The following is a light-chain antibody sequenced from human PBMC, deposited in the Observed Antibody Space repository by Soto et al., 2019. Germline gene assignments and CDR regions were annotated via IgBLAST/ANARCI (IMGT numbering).Light chain of an antibody. CDR3: QQSYTTPRT. V-gene: IGKV1-39*01. CDR1: QSISNY. J-gene: IGKJ2*01. Sequence: DIQMTQSPSSLSASVGDRVTITCRASQSISNYLNCYQQKSGKAPKLLIYAASTLQRGVSSRFSGSGSGTDFTLTISSLQPEDCAIYYCQQSYTTPRTVGQGTELVIK. CDR2: AAS.